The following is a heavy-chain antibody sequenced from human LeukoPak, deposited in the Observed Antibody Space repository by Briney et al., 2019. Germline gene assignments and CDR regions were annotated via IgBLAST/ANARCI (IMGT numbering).Heavy chain of an antibody. CDR2: IYYSGNT. CDR3: ARSVEGYCSGGSCYSYYYYMDV. D-gene: IGHD2-15*01. J-gene: IGHJ6*03. Sequence: SETLSLTCTVSGVSISSSNSYWGWIRQPPGKGLEWIGSIYYSGNTYYNASLSSRVTISVDTSKNQFSLKLSSVTAADTAVYYCARSVEGYCSGGSCYSYYYYMDVWGKGTTVTVSS. V-gene: IGHV4-39*07. CDR1: GVSISSSNSY.